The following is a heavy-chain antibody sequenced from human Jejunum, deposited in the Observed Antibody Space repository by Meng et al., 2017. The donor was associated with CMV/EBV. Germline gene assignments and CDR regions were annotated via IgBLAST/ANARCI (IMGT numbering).Heavy chain of an antibody. Sequence: QVQLVESGGGLVKPGGSLRLSCAASGFTFSDYFMSWIRPAPGKGLEWVSYISGSSSHTNYADSVKGRFTISRDNAKKSLYLQMNTLRAEDTAVYYCAGGGGYSEYWGQGTLVTVSS. J-gene: IGHJ4*02. CDR3: AGGGGYSEY. CDR2: ISGSSSHT. V-gene: IGHV3-11*05. D-gene: IGHD3-16*01. CDR1: GFTFSDYF.